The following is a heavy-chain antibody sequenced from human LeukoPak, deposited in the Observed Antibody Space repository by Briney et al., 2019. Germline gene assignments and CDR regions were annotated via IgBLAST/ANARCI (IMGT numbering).Heavy chain of an antibody. CDR2: INPSGGST. Sequence: ASVKVSCRASGYIFTGYNIHWVRQAPGQGLEWMGIINPSGGSTSYAQKFQGRVTMTRDTSTSTVYMELSSLRSEDTAVYYCAREKKARRLEWFSCWFDPWGQGTLVTVSS. V-gene: IGHV1-46*01. D-gene: IGHD3-3*01. J-gene: IGHJ5*02. CDR3: AREKKARRLEWFSCWFDP. CDR1: GYIFTGYN.